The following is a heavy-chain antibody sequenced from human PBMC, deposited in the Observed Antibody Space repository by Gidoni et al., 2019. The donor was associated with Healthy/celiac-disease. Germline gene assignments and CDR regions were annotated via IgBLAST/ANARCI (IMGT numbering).Heavy chain of an antibody. V-gene: IGHV4-34*01. CDR2: INRSGST. D-gene: IGHD4-17*01. Sequence: QVQLQQWGAGLLKPSETLSLTCAVYGGSFSGYYWSWIRQPPGKGLEWIGEINRSGSTNYNPSLKSRVTISVDTSKNQFSLKLSSVTAADTAVYYCARAPEPYGDYLFWGQGTLVTVSS. CDR1: GGSFSGYY. CDR3: ARAPEPYGDYLF. J-gene: IGHJ4*02.